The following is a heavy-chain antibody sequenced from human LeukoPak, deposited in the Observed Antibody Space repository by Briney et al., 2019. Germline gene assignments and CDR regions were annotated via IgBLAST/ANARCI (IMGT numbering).Heavy chain of an antibody. CDR3: ARDRLRMPHGYHLAY. J-gene: IGHJ4*02. Sequence: GGSLRLSCAASEFTFSDYAMTWVRQAPGKGLEWVSAISDGGATTYYADSVKGRFTISRDNSKNTLFLQMNSLRAEDTAVYYCARDRLRMPHGYHLAYWGQGTLVTVSS. D-gene: IGHD2-2*01. CDR1: EFTFSDYA. CDR2: ISDGGATT. V-gene: IGHV3-23*01.